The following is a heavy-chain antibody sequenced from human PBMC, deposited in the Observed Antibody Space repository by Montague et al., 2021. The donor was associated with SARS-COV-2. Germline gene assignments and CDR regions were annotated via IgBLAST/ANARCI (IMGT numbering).Heavy chain of an antibody. D-gene: IGHD2-2*01. Sequence: CAISGDSVSVITVTRNWIKQSPALRPERLGGTYYRPKRYYDYAVSVKSRMTISPDTSKNQYSLQLSSVTPEGRAVYYCARDPRYILSCFFDYWGQGTLVSVSS. CDR2: TYYRPKRYY. V-gene: IGHV6-1*01. J-gene: IGHJ4*01. CDR1: GDSVSVITVT. CDR3: ARDPRYILSCFFDY.